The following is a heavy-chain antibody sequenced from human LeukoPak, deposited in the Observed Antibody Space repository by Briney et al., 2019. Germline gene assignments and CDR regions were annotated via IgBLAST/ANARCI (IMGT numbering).Heavy chain of an antibody. D-gene: IGHD3-3*01. CDR1: GYTFTSYG. CDR2: ISAYNGNT. V-gene: IGHV1-18*01. Sequence: ASVKVSCKASGYTFTSYGISWVRQAPGQGLEWMGWISAYNGNTNYAQKLQGRVTMTTDTSTSTAYMELRSLRSDDTAVYYCASGEISTIFGVVITSYGMDVWGQGTTVTVSS. J-gene: IGHJ6*02. CDR3: ASGEISTIFGVVITSYGMDV.